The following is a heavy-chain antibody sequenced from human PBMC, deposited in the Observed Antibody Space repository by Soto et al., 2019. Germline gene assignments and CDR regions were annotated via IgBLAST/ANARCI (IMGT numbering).Heavy chain of an antibody. D-gene: IGHD4-17*01. J-gene: IGHJ4*02. CDR1: GGSISGYY. Sequence: PSETLSLTCTVSGGSISGYYWSRIRQPPGKGLQWIGYIYYSGSTNYNPSLKSRVTISVDTSKNQFSLKLSSVTAADTAVYYCARDRSPAYGGNSGFDYWGQGTLVTVSS. CDR3: ARDRSPAYGGNSGFDY. CDR2: IYYSGST. V-gene: IGHV4-59*01.